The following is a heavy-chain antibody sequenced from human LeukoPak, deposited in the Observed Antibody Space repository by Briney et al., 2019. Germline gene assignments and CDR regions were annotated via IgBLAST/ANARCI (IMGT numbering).Heavy chain of an antibody. CDR1: GYTFTGYY. CDR2: INPNSGGT. V-gene: IGHV1-2*02. Sequence: ASVKVSCKASGYTFTGYYMHWVRQAPGQGLEWMGWINPNSGGTNYAQKFQGRVTMTRDTSISTAYMELSRLRSDDTAVYYCAGGGEYCSGGSCYSYPYYYYYMDVWGKGTTVTVSS. J-gene: IGHJ6*03. CDR3: AGGGEYCSGGSCYSYPYYYYYMDV. D-gene: IGHD2-15*01.